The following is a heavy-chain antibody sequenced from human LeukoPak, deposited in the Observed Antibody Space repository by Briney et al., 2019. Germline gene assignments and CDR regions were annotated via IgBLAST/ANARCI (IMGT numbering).Heavy chain of an antibody. V-gene: IGHV3-9*01. CDR1: GFTFDDYA. J-gene: IGHJ3*02. Sequence: GRSLRLSCAASGFTFDDYAMHWVRQAPGKGLEWVSGISWDSGSIGYADSVKGRFTISRDNAKNSLYLQMNSLRAEDTALCYCAKDRAKYSSSSVAFDIWGQGTMVTVSS. D-gene: IGHD6-6*01. CDR2: ISWDSGSI. CDR3: AKDRAKYSSSSVAFDI.